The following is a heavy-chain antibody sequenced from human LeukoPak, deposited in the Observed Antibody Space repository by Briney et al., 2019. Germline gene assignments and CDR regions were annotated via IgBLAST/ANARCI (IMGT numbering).Heavy chain of an antibody. CDR3: AREEGKQQMEAFDY. CDR1: GFTFSTYS. D-gene: IGHD6-13*01. CDR2: IGGSSTSI. J-gene: IGHJ4*02. Sequence: GGSLRLSCAASGFTFSTYSMNWVRQAPGKGLEWVSFIGGSSTSIYYAGSVKGRFTISRDNAKNPLYLQMNSLRAEDTAVYYCAREEGKQQMEAFDYWGQGTLVTVSS. V-gene: IGHV3-21*06.